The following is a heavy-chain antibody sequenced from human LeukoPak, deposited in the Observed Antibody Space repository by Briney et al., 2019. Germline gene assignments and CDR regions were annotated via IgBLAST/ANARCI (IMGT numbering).Heavy chain of an antibody. Sequence: TGGSLRLSCAASGFTFSNAWMSWVRQAPGKGLEWVGRIKSKTDGGTTDYAAPEKGRFTISRDDSKNTLYLQMNSLKTEDTAVYYCTTTFTYYYGSGSPYWGQGTLVTVSS. CDR2: IKSKTDGGTT. CDR1: GFTFSNAW. CDR3: TTTFTYYYGSGSPY. J-gene: IGHJ4*02. D-gene: IGHD3-10*01. V-gene: IGHV3-15*01.